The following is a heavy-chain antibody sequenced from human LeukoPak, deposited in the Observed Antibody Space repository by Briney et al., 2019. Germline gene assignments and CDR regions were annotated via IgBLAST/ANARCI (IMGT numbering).Heavy chain of an antibody. CDR1: GYTFINND. J-gene: IGHJ5*02. V-gene: IGHV1-8*01. Sequence: GASVKLSCKTSGYTFINNDINWVREAPGQGLEWMAWIDPKNGNRGYAQNFQGRVTMTTDISINTAYLELSSLRSEDTAVYYCARSHTQKEFCGGGRCYPTVWWFDPWGQGTLVTVSS. CDR3: ARSHTQKEFCGGGRCYPTVWWFDP. CDR2: IDPKNGNR. D-gene: IGHD2-15*01.